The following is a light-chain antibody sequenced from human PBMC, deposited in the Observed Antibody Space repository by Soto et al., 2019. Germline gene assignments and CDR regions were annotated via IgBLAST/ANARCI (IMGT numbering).Light chain of an antibody. CDR2: RTF. CDR3: QQFSRSPLA. Sequence: EIVLTQSPGTLSLSPGERATLSCRASQSIASSYLAWYQQKPGQPPRLLLYRTFNRATGIPDRFSGSGSGTDFTLTIRRLEPVDFAKYFCQQFSRSPLALGRGNKGEI. V-gene: IGKV3-20*01. J-gene: IGKJ4*01. CDR1: QSIASSY.